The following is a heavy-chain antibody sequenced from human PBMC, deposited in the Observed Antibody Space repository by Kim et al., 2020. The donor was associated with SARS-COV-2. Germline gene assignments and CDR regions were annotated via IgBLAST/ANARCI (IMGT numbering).Heavy chain of an antibody. J-gene: IGHJ4*02. D-gene: IGHD3-22*01. V-gene: IGHV3-9*01. CDR3: AKGVYDSSGYFDY. CDR2: ISWNSGSI. CDR1: GFTFDDYA. Sequence: GGSLRLSCAASGFTFDDYAMHWVRQAPGKGLEWVSGISWNSGSIGYADSVKGRFTISRDNAKNSLYLQMNSLRAEDTALYYCAKGVYDSSGYFDYWGQGT.